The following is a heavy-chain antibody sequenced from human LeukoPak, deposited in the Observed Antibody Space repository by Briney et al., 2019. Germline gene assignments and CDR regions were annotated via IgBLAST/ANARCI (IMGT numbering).Heavy chain of an antibody. V-gene: IGHV4-59*01. CDR1: GGSISSYY. CDR3: ARVDKYDYVWGSYPNWFDH. CDR2: IYYSGST. D-gene: IGHD3-16*01. Sequence: SETLSLTCTVSGGSISSYYWSWIRQPPGKGLEWIGYIYYSGSTNYNPSLKSRVTISVDTSKNQFSLKLSFVTAADTAVYYCARVDKYDYVWGSYPNWFDHWGQGTLVTVSS. J-gene: IGHJ5*02.